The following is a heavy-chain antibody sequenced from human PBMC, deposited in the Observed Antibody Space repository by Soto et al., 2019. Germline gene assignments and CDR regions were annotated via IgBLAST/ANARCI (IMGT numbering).Heavy chain of an antibody. D-gene: IGHD2-8*01. J-gene: IGHJ3*02. Sequence: GESLKISCEGSGYRFNSYWIAWVREMPGQGLEWMGIIYPGDSDTKYSPSFQRQVTISADKSINTVYLQWSSLKASDTAMYYCARQTLQQMLMGKSLFDIWGQGKMVTVSS. CDR1: GYRFNSYW. CDR2: IYPGDSDT. V-gene: IGHV5-51*01. CDR3: ARQTLQQMLMGKSLFDI.